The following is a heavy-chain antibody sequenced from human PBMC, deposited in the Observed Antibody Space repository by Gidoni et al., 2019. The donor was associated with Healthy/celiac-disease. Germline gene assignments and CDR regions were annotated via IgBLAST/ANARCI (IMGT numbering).Heavy chain of an antibody. CDR3: AKLTGTTAGDDFDY. CDR1: GFTFSSYA. J-gene: IGHJ4*02. Sequence: EVQLLESGGGLVQPGGSLRLSCSASGFTFSSYAMSLVRQAPGKGREWVSAISGSGGSKDYADSVKGRFTSSRDKSKNTLYLQMNSLRAEDTAVYDCAKLTGTTAGDDFDYWGQGTLVTVSS. V-gene: IGHV3-23*01. CDR2: ISGSGGSK. D-gene: IGHD1-7*01.